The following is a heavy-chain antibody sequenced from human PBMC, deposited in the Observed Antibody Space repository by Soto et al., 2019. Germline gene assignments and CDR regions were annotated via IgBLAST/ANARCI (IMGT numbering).Heavy chain of an antibody. CDR3: ARRRTVTTNNLWAFDI. J-gene: IGHJ3*02. D-gene: IGHD4-17*01. CDR1: GGSISSSSYY. V-gene: IGHV4-39*01. CDR2: IYYSGST. Sequence: SETLSLTCTVSGGSISSSSYYWGWIRQPPGKGLEWIGSIYYSGSTYYNPSLKSRVTISVDTSKNQFSLKLSSVTAADTAVYYCARRRTVTTNNLWAFDIWGQGTMVTVSS.